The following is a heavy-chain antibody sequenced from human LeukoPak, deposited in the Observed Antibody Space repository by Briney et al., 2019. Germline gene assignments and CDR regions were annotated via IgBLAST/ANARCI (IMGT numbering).Heavy chain of an antibody. CDR1: GFTFSTYT. CDR2: ITSSSTNI. CDR3: VRDLDSVAFF. D-gene: IGHD1-1*01. J-gene: IGHJ4*02. Sequence: GGSLRLSCAASGFTFSTYTMNWVRQAPGKGLEWVSYITSSSTNIYYADSVKGRFTISRDNAKNSLYLQMNSLRAEDTAVYCCVRDLDSVAFFWGQGTLVTVSS. V-gene: IGHV3-48*01.